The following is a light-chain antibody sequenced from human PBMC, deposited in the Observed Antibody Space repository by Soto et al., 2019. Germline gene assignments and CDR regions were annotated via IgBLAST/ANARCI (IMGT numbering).Light chain of an antibody. J-gene: IGKJ4*01. CDR3: QQRSNSPLT. V-gene: IGKV3-11*01. Sequence: EIVLTQSPATLSLSPGERATLSCRASQSVSSYLAWYQQKPGQAPRLLIYDASNRTTGIPARFSGSGSGTDVTLTISSLEPEDFAIYYCQQRSNSPLTFGGGTKMEIK. CDR1: QSVSSY. CDR2: DAS.